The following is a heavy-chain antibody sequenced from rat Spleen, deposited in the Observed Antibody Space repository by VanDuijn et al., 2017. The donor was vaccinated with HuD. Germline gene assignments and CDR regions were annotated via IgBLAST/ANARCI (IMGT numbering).Heavy chain of an antibody. CDR3: VRQDTSGYSNWFAY. D-gene: IGHD4-3*01. Sequence: EVQLVESGGGLVQPGRSLKLSCAASGFTFRNYDMAWVRQAPTMGLEWVTSISPSGGATYYRDSVKGRFTVSRDNAKNTLCLQLDSLRSEDTATYYCVRQDTSGYSNWFAYWGQGTLVTVSS. CDR2: ISPSGGAT. J-gene: IGHJ3*01. CDR1: GFTFRNYD. V-gene: IGHV5S13*01.